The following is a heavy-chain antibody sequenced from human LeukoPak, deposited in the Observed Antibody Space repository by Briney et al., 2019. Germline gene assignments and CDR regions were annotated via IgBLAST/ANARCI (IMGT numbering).Heavy chain of an antibody. Sequence: SETLSLTCTVSGGSISGYCWTWIRQPAGKALEWIGRIYTSGSTNYNPSLKSRVTMSVDTSKNQFSLKLSSVTAADTAVYYCARGGYCTGGVCYLDYWGQGTLVTVSS. CDR1: GGSISGYC. CDR2: IYTSGST. D-gene: IGHD2-8*02. V-gene: IGHV4-4*07. CDR3: ARGGYCTGGVCYLDY. J-gene: IGHJ4*02.